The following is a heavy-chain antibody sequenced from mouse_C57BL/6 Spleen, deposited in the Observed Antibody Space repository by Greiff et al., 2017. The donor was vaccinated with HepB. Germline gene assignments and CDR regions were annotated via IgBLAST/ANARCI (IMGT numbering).Heavy chain of an antibody. V-gene: IGHV5-16*01. CDR1: GFTFSDYY. J-gene: IGHJ1*03. D-gene: IGHD2-1*01. Sequence: DVQLQESEGGLVQPGRSMKLSCTASGFTFSDYYMAWVRQVPEKGLEWVANINYDGSSTYYLDSLKSRFIISRDNAKNILYLQMSSLKSEDTATYYCAREGLYYHWYFDVWGTGTTVTVSS. CDR3: AREGLYYHWYFDV. CDR2: INYDGSST.